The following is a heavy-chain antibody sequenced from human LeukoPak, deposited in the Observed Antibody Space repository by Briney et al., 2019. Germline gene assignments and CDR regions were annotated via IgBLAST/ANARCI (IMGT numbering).Heavy chain of an antibody. D-gene: IGHD2-15*01. CDR1: GGSISSGDYY. V-gene: IGHV4-30-4*01. CDR3: ARVVVVVAATPGFDY. Sequence: SSETLSLTCTVSGGSISSGDYYWSWIRQPPGKGLEWIGYIYYSGSTYYNPSLKSRVTISVDTSKNQFSLKLSSVTAADTAVYYCARVVVVVAATPGFDYWGQGTPVTVSS. CDR2: IYYSGST. J-gene: IGHJ4*02.